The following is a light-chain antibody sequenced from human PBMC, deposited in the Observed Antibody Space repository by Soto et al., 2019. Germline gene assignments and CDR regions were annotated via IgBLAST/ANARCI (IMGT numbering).Light chain of an antibody. CDR2: DAS. J-gene: IGKJ1*01. CDR1: QSISGW. Sequence: DIQMTQSPSSLSASVGDSVTITCRASQSISGWLAWYQQKPGEAPKLLIYDASSMETGIPSRFSGSGSGTEFTLTISSLQPDDFATYYCQHHDSYPWAFGQGTTVEIK. V-gene: IGKV1-5*01. CDR3: QHHDSYPWA.